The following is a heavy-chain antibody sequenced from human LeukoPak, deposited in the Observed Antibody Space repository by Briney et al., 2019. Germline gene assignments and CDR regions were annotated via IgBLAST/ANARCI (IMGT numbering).Heavy chain of an antibody. V-gene: IGHV1-69*13. CDR1: GGTFSSHA. CDR3: ARDSSEFRSLIPH. CDR2: IIPISGTA. Sequence: GASVKVSCKASGGTFSSHAISWVRQAPGQGLEWMGGIIPISGTAKYAQKFQGRVTITADESTSTAYMELSSLRSEDTAVYYCARDSSEFRSLIPHWGQGTLVTVSS. J-gene: IGHJ1*01. D-gene: IGHD2-21*01.